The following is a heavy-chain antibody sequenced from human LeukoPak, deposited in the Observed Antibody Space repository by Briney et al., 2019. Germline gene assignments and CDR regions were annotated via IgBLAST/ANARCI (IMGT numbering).Heavy chain of an antibody. CDR2: IGPSGGSI. CDR1: GFIFTSYS. V-gene: IGHV3-21*04. CDR3: AKDIQLSA. D-gene: IGHD5-24*01. Sequence: TGGSLRLSCETYGFIFTSYSVNWVRQAPGKGLEWVSSIGPSGGSIFYAASLKGRISISRDNAQNSLHLQLSGLRADDTAIYYCAKDIQLSAWGLGTMVTVSS. J-gene: IGHJ3*01.